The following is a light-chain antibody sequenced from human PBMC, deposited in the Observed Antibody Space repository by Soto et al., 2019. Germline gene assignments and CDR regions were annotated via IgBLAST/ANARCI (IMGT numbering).Light chain of an antibody. V-gene: IGKV1-39*01. CDR3: PQSYMDPST. CDR2: DGP. Sequence: DIQMTHSPSSLSASLGSRATITCRASQSISTYLNMYQKKPGKAPNSLIEDGPRLQSGVPSRFSGRGGGTDFTRSISSVQPEDFATDFCPQSYMDPSTFGEGTRLDNK. J-gene: IGKJ5*01. CDR1: QSISTY.